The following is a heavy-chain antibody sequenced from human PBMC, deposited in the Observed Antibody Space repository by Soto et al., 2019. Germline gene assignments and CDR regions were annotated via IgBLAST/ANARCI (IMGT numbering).Heavy chain of an antibody. Sequence: GGSLRLSCAASGFTFSSYSMNWVRQAPGKGLEWVSSISSSSSYIYYADSVKGRFTISRDNAKNSLYLQMNSLRAEDTAVYYCARGLGYSSGPLIFYFDYWGQGTLVTVSS. CDR2: ISSSSSYI. V-gene: IGHV3-21*01. D-gene: IGHD6-19*01. CDR3: ARGLGYSSGPLIFYFDY. J-gene: IGHJ4*02. CDR1: GFTFSSYS.